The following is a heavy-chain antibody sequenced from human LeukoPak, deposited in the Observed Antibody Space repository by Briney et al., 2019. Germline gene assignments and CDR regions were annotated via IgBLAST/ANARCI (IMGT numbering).Heavy chain of an antibody. J-gene: IGHJ6*03. CDR1: GFTFSSYW. D-gene: IGHD6-13*01. Sequence: PGGSLRLSCAASGFTFSSYWMSWVRQAPGKGLEWVANIKQDGSEKYYVDSVKGRFTIYRDNAKNSLYLQMNSLRAEDTAVYYCARIAAGDYYYYYMDVWGKGTTVTISS. V-gene: IGHV3-7*01. CDR2: IKQDGSEK. CDR3: ARIAAGDYYYYYMDV.